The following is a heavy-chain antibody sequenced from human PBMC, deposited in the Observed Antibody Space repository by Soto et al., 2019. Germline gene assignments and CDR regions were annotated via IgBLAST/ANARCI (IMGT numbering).Heavy chain of an antibody. CDR1: GFTLRSYS. Sequence: EVQLVESGGGLVQPGGSLRLSCAASGFTLRSYSMNWVRQAPGKGLEWVSYISSSSSTTYYADSVKGRFTISRDSAKNSLYLQMNSLRAEDTAVYYCAREGDSSGWYNWFDPWGQGTLVTVSS. CDR3: AREGDSSGWYNWFDP. J-gene: IGHJ5*02. V-gene: IGHV3-48*01. CDR2: ISSSSSTT. D-gene: IGHD3-22*01.